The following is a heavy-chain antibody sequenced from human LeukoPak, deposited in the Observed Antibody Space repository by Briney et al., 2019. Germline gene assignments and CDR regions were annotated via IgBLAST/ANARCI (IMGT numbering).Heavy chain of an antibody. D-gene: IGHD3-10*01. CDR1: GGTFSSYA. Sequence: AASVKVSCKASGGTFSSYAISWVRQAPGQGLEWMGGIIPIFGTANYAQKFQGRVTITADESTSTAYMELSSLRSEDTAVYYCARGAYYGSGITYGMDVWGKGTTVTVSP. CDR3: ARGAYYGSGITYGMDV. J-gene: IGHJ6*04. V-gene: IGHV1-69*13. CDR2: IIPIFGTA.